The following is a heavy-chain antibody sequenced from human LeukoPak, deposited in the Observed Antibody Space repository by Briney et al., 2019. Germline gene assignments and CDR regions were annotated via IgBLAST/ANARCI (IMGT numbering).Heavy chain of an antibody. D-gene: IGHD6-6*01. Sequence: PGGALRLSCAVSGFTFRGFWMSWARQAPGKGREWVSSINSCGCEGYYADVVTGRFSISRHNAKNSLYLQINSLSAEDTAVYYCARSSFSSSSSVWGQGTMVTVSS. CDR2: INSCGCEG. CDR3: ARSSFSSSSSV. V-gene: IGHV3-7*03. CDR1: GFTFRGFW. J-gene: IGHJ3*01.